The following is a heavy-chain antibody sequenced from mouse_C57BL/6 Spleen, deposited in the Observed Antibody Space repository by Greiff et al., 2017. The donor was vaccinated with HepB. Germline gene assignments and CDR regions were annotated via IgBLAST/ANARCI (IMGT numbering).Heavy chain of an antibody. V-gene: IGHV1-64*01. CDR3: ARSNWDVVFDY. CDR2: IRPNSGST. J-gene: IGHJ2*01. D-gene: IGHD4-1*01. CDR1: GYTFTSYW. Sequence: VQLQQPGAELVKPGASVKLSCKASGYTFTSYWMHWVKQRPGQGLEWIGMIRPNSGSTNYNEKFKSKATLTVDKSSSTAYMQLSSLTSEDSAVYYCARSNWDVVFDYWGQGTTLTVSS.